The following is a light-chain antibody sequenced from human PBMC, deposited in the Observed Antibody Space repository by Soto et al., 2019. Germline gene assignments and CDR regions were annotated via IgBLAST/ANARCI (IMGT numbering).Light chain of an antibody. CDR3: QQYNNWPWYT. Sequence: EIVMTQSPATLSVSPGERATLSCRASQSVSSNLAWYQQKPGQAPRLLIYAASTRATGIPARFSGSGSGTEFTLTVSSLQSEDFAVYYCQQYNNWPWYTFGQGTRLEIK. CDR1: QSVSSN. J-gene: IGKJ2*01. CDR2: AAS. V-gene: IGKV3-15*01.